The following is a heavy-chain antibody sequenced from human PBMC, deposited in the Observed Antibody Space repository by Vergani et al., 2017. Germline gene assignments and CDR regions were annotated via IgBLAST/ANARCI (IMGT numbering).Heavy chain of an antibody. J-gene: IGHJ4*02. CDR1: GFTFSSYS. D-gene: IGHD3-16*02. Sequence: EVQLVESGGGLVKPGGSLRLSCAASGFTFSSYSMNWVRQAPGKGLEWVSSISSSSSYIYYADSVKGRFTISRDNAKNSLYLQMNSLRAEDTAVYYCARSTVAFGGVIVDYWGQGTLVTVSS. CDR2: ISSSSSYI. V-gene: IGHV3-21*01. CDR3: ARSTVAFGGVIVDY.